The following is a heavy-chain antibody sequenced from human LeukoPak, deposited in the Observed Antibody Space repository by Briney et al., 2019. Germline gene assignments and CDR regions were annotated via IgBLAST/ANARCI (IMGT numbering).Heavy chain of an antibody. V-gene: IGHV1-69*04. CDR2: IIPILGIA. J-gene: IGHJ5*02. CDR1: GDTFSSYT. Sequence: SVKVSCKASGDTFSSYTISWVRQAPGQGLEWMGRIIPILGIANYAQKFQGRVTITADKSTSTAYMELSSLRSEDTAVYYCARDGGNYDKRWFDPWGQGTLVTVSS. CDR3: ARDGGNYDKRWFDP. D-gene: IGHD1-7*01.